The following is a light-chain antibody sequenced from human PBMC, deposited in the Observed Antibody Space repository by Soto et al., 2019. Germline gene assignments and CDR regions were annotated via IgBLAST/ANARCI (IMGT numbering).Light chain of an antibody. V-gene: IGLV3-25*03. CDR1: ALPKQY. CDR3: QSADSSGTIVV. Sequence: SYELTQPPSVPVSPGQTARITCSGDALPKQYAYWYQQKPGQAPVLVIYKDSERPSGIPERFSGSSSGTTVTLTISGVQAEDEADYYCQSADSSGTIVVFGGGTKVTVL. J-gene: IGLJ2*01. CDR2: KDS.